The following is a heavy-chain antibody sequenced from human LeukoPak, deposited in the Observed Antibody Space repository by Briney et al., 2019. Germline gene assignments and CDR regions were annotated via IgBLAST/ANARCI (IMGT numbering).Heavy chain of an antibody. J-gene: IGHJ4*02. CDR1: GYTFTGYY. CDR3: ARFGDYYDSSGYSGY. Sequence: GVSVKVSCKASGYTFTGYYMHWVRQAPGQGLEWMGRINPNSGGTNYAQKFQGRVTMTRDTSISTAYMELSRLRSDDTAVYYCARFGDYYDSSGYSGYWGRGTLVTVSS. V-gene: IGHV1-2*06. D-gene: IGHD3-22*01. CDR2: INPNSGGT.